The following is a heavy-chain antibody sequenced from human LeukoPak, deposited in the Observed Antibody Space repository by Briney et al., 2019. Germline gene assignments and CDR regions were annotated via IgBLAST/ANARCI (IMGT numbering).Heavy chain of an antibody. D-gene: IGHD3-10*01. J-gene: IGHJ4*02. CDR2: LYISGST. V-gene: IGHV4-4*07. Sequence: PSETLSLTCTVSGASITSYCYNWIRLTAGRGLEWIGRLYISGSTDYNPSLKSRVTISVDTSRNQFSLKMNSVTAADTAVYFCARDLSGSLYFDFWGPGVLVTVSS. CDR1: GASITSYC. CDR3: ARDLSGSLYFDF.